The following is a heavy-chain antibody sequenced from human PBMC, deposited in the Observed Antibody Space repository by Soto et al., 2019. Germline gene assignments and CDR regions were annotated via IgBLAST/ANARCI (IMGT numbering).Heavy chain of an antibody. D-gene: IGHD6-19*01. CDR3: ARITYSYGWIYDY. V-gene: IGHV3-7*01. J-gene: IGHJ4*01. CDR2: IKQDGSER. Sequence: GGSLRLSCAASGFTFSSYWMSWVRQAPGKGLEWVVNIKQDGSERYYMDSVRGRFTASRDDAKNSLYLQMNSLRAEDTAVYFCARITYSYGWIYDYWGQGSLVTVSS. CDR1: GFTFSSYW.